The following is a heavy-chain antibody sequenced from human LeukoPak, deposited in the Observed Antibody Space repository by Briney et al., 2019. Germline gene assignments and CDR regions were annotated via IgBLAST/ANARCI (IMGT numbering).Heavy chain of an antibody. CDR3: SRHGPRGPFASGTSRVYYGLDV. J-gene: IGHJ6*04. D-gene: IGHD3-10*01. V-gene: IGHV3-23*01. CDR1: GFTFNNSA. CDR2: ISGSGRST. Sequence: GGSLRLSCAASGFTFNNSAMSWVRQAPGKGLEWVSSISGSGRSTYYADSVKGRFTVSKDSSKNTLFLQTNSLRPDDTTIYYCSRHGPRGPFASGTSRVYYGLDVWGKGTTVTVSS.